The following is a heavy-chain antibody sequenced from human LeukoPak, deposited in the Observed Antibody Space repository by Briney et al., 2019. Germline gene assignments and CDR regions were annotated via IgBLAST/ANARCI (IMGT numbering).Heavy chain of an antibody. CDR2: ISGSGGST. Sequence: GGSLRLSCAASGFTFSNAWMSWVRQAPGKGLEWVSAISGSGGSTYYADSVKGRFTISRENAKNSLYLQMNSLRADDTAVYYCARGGIRGVLMESWGQGTLVTVSS. D-gene: IGHD3-10*01. J-gene: IGHJ5*02. CDR1: GFTFSNAW. CDR3: ARGGIRGVLMES. V-gene: IGHV3-21*04.